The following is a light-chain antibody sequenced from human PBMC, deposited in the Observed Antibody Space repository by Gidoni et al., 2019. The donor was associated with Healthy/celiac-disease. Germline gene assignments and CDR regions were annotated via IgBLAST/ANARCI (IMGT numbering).Light chain of an antibody. Sequence: YEMTQPPSVSVSPGQTASITCSGDKLGDKYACWYQQLPGQSPVLVIYQYSKRPSGIPERFSGSNSGNTPTLTISGTQAMDEADYYCQAWDSSTEVFGGGTKLPVL. CDR3: QAWDSSTEV. V-gene: IGLV3-1*01. J-gene: IGLJ2*01. CDR1: KLGDKY. CDR2: QYS.